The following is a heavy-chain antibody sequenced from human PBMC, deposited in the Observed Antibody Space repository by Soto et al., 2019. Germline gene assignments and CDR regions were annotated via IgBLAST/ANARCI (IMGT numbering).Heavy chain of an antibody. CDR1: GGNFSPYT. Sequence: QVHLVQSGAEGKKPGSSVKVSCKASGGNFSPYTINWVRQAPGQGREWLGRIIPFIGVTHHAQKFQDRVTSTADKSTSTAYLEFRSLTSDDTAVYYCTRDGDSSFSTWEFGGPWCKATLVTVYS. CDR2: IIPFIGVT. V-gene: IGHV1-69*08. J-gene: IGHJ5*02. D-gene: IGHD3-10*01. CDR3: TRDGDSSFSTWEFGGP.